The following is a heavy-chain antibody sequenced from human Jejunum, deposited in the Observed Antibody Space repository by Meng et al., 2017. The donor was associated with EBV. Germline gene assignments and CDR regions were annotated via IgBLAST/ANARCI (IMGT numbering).Heavy chain of an antibody. CDR2: VDPQDDET. CDR1: GYIFSDYY. Sequence: EVQLIQSGAEVKKPGATGKISCKVSGYIFSDYYIHWVRQAPGEGLEWMGLVDPQDDETLYAEKFQGRVTITADTSPDTAYMELSSLRSEDTAIYYCALVLRARFNYFDPWGQGTLVTVSS. V-gene: IGHV1-69-2*01. D-gene: IGHD4/OR15-4a*01. CDR3: ALVLRARFNYFDP. J-gene: IGHJ5*02.